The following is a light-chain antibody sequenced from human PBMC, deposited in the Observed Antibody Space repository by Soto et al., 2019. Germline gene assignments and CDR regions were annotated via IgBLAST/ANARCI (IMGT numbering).Light chain of an antibody. CDR1: QSVSSSY. Sequence: EIVLTQSPGTLSLSPGEGATLSCRASQSVSSSYLAWYQQKPGQAPRLLFYGASSRATGIPDRCSGSGSGTDFTLTISRLEPEDFAVYYWQQYASSTGTFGQGTKVEIK. CDR2: GAS. V-gene: IGKV3-20*01. J-gene: IGKJ1*01. CDR3: QQYASSTGT.